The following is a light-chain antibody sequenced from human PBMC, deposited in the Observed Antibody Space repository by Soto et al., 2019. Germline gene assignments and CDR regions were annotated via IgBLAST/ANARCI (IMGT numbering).Light chain of an antibody. J-gene: IGKJ1*01. CDR2: EAS. Sequence: EVALTQSPATLSLSPGERATLSCRASQTVNSDVAWYQQKPGQAPRLLIYEASTRATGIPVRFSGSGSGPAFTLTISSLEPEDGAVYYCHQRSTWPPTFGQGTKVEIK. CDR1: QTVNSD. V-gene: IGKV3-11*01. CDR3: HQRSTWPPT.